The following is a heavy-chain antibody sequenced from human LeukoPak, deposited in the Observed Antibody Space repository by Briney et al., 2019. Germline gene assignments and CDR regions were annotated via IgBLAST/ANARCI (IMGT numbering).Heavy chain of an antibody. D-gene: IGHD4-17*01. CDR1: GFTFSSYE. V-gene: IGHV3-48*03. J-gene: IGHJ4*02. Sequence: GGSLRLSCAASGFTFSSYEMNWVRQAPGKGLEWISYISSSGSSIYYVDSVKGRFTISRDNAKNSLYLQMNSLRAEDTAVYYCARDNGDPRTYFDDWGQGTLVTVSS. CDR2: ISSSGSSI. CDR3: ARDNGDPRTYFDD.